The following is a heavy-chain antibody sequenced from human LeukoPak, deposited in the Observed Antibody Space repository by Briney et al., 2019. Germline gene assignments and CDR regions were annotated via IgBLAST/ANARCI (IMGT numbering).Heavy chain of an antibody. Sequence: GGSLRLSCAASGFTFSSYSMSWVRQAPGKGLEWVSSISGSGGRIDYADSVKGRFTISRDNSKNTLSLQMNSLTAEDTAVYYCAKNPRLEGWIYFDSWGRGILVTVSS. CDR2: ISGSGGRI. CDR3: AKNPRLEGWIYFDS. V-gene: IGHV3-23*01. D-gene: IGHD1-1*01. CDR1: GFTFSSYS. J-gene: IGHJ4*02.